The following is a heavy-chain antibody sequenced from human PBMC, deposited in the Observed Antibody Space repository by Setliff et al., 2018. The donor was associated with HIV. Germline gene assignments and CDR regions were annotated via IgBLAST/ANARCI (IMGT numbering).Heavy chain of an antibody. CDR3: ASRVYYYDSNNFLREEGFDP. CDR1: GGSISSHY. D-gene: IGHD3-22*01. Sequence: TLSLTCTVSGGSISSHYWTWIRQPPGKGLEWIGYIYYSGRTSYNPSLESRVTISVDMSKNQFSLNLTSVTATDTAVYYCASRVYYYDSNNFLREEGFDPWGQGTLVTVSS. CDR2: IYYSGRT. V-gene: IGHV4-59*08. J-gene: IGHJ5*02.